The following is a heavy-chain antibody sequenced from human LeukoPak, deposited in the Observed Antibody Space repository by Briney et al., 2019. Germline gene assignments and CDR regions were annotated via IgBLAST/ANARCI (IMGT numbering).Heavy chain of an antibody. CDR2: ISAYNGNT. CDR1: GYTFTSYY. J-gene: IGHJ4*02. CDR3: VGGGVNPFDY. D-gene: IGHD3-16*01. Sequence: ASVKVSCKASGYTFTSYYMHWVRQAPGQGLEWMGWISAYNGNTNYAQKLQGRVTTSTAYMELRSLRSDDTAVYYCVGGGVNPFDYWGQGTLVTVSS. V-gene: IGHV1-18*04.